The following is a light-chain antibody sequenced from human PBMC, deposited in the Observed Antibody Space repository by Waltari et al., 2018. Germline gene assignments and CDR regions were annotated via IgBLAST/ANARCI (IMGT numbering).Light chain of an antibody. Sequence: DIQITQSPSSVSPSIGDRVTIPCRASHNINTWLAWYQQKPGKGPNLLIFGASSVQTGVPSRFSGSGSGTFFTLTINGLQPEDSATYFCQQGSSVPPTFGQGTIVEVK. CDR1: HNINTW. V-gene: IGKV1-12*01. CDR2: GAS. J-gene: IGKJ1*01. CDR3: QQGSSVPPT.